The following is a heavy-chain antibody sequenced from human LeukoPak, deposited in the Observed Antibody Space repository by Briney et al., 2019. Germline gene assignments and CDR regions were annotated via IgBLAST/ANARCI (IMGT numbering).Heavy chain of an antibody. Sequence: GGSLTLSWPPASLTFTSDGMSWARHHARKGLGWVSSMGGSGAYTFYADSVKGRFTISRDNSKNTLYLQMNRLRAEDTAIYYCGYCSGVTCYSHAFEIWGQGTMVTVSS. V-gene: IGHV3-23*01. CDR1: SLTFTSDG. CDR3: GYCSGVTCYSHAFEI. J-gene: IGHJ3*02. D-gene: IGHD2-15*01. CDR2: MGGSGAYT.